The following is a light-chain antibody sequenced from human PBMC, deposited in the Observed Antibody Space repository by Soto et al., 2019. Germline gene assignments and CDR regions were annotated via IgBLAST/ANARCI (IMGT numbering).Light chain of an antibody. CDR3: SSYTTSGTVV. Sequence: QSALTQPASVSGSPGQSITVSCTGTSSDVGGYNYVSWYQHHPGKAPKLLIYEVSNRPSGVSNRFSGSKSGSTASLTISGLQAEDGAGYFCSSYTTSGTVVFGGGTKLTVL. CDR1: SSDVGGYNY. V-gene: IGLV2-14*01. J-gene: IGLJ2*01. CDR2: EVS.